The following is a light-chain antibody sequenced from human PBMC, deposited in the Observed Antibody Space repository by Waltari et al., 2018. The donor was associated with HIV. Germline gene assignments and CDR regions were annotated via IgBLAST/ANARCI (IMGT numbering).Light chain of an antibody. J-gene: IGLJ2*01. CDR2: KRK. CDR3: AACDDGLNAH. Sequence: QSVLTQPPSASGTPGQRVTISWSGRRSNIGSNAVTWYQQHPGTAPERLIYKRKQRPSGVPDRFSGPKSGTPAPLASSGLETEDAGAYYCAACDDGLNAHFGGGNKLTV. CDR1: RSNIGSNA. V-gene: IGLV1-44*01.